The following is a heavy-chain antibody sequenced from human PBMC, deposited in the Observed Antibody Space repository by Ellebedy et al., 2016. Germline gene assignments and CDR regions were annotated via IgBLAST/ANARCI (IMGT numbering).Heavy chain of an antibody. J-gene: IGHJ4*02. CDR2: IYSDSGYT. D-gene: IGHD7-27*01. Sequence: GGSLRLSCAASGFTFSDYYMTWVRQAPGKGLEWVSYIYSDSGYTNYADSVKGRFTISRDNAKNSLYLQMNSLRAGDTAVYYCARCLSGAGIPSFDYWGQGVLVTVSS. V-gene: IGHV3-11*06. CDR3: ARCLSGAGIPSFDY. CDR1: GFTFSDYY.